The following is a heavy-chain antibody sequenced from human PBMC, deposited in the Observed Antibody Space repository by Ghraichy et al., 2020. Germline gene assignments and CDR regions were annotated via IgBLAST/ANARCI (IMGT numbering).Heavy chain of an antibody. D-gene: IGHD3-16*02. J-gene: IGHJ3*02. CDR1: GFTFSSYA. V-gene: IGHV3-23*01. Sequence: ETLSLTCAASGFTFSSYAMSWVRQAPGKGLEWVSAISDAGGSTYADSVKGRFTISRDNSKNTLYLQMNSLRAEDTAVYYCAKDWTASEYVWGSYRPNDAFHIWGQGTIVTVSS. CDR2: ISDAGGST. CDR3: AKDWTASEYVWGSYRPNDAFHI.